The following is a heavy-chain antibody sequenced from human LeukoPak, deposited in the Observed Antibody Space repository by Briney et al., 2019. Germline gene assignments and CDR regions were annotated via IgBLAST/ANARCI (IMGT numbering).Heavy chain of an antibody. Sequence: PGGSLRLSCAASGFTFDDYAMHSVRQAPGKGLEWVSLISWDGGSTYYADSVKGRFTISRDNSKNSLYLHMNSLRAEDTALYYCAKASIAVAGVLDYWGQGTLVTVSS. CDR3: AKASIAVAGVLDY. CDR2: ISWDGGST. CDR1: GFTFDDYA. D-gene: IGHD6-19*01. J-gene: IGHJ4*02. V-gene: IGHV3-43D*04.